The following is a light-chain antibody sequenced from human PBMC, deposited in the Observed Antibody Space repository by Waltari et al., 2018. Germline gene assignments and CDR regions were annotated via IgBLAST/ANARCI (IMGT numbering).Light chain of an antibody. CDR2: EAS. J-gene: IGKJ4*01. CDR3: QQYNSYSLLT. Sequence: DIRMTQSPSTLSASAGDRVIISCRASQSISKWLAWYQQKPGKAPKLLIYEASTLQSGVPSRFSGTGSGIDFTLTISSLQPDDFATYYCQQYNSYSLLTFGGGTKVEIK. CDR1: QSISKW. V-gene: IGKV1-5*03.